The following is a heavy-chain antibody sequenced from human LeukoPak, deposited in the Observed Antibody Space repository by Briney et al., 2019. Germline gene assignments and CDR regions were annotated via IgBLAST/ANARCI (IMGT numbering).Heavy chain of an antibody. CDR1: GFTFSSYA. CDR2: ISGSGGST. D-gene: IGHD3-9*01. Sequence: PGGSLRLSCAASGFTFSSYAMSWVRQAPGEGLEWVSAISGSGGSTYYADSVKGRFTISRDNSKNTLYLQMNSLRAEDTAVYYCAKGGPDYDILTGYYNPRIYFDYWGQGTLVTVSS. V-gene: IGHV3-23*01. J-gene: IGHJ4*02. CDR3: AKGGPDYDILTGYYNPRIYFDY.